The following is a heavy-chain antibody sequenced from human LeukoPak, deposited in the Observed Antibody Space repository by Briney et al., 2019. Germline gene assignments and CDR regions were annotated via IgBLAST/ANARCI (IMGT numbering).Heavy chain of an antibody. J-gene: IGHJ4*02. Sequence: SVKVSCKASGGTFSSYAISWVRQAPGQGLEWMGGIIPIFGTANYAQKFQGRVTITADKSTSTAYMELSSLRSEDTAVYYCARVRYYGSGSYWYFDYWGQGTLVTVSS. D-gene: IGHD3-10*01. CDR2: IIPIFGTA. CDR1: GGTFSSYA. CDR3: ARVRYYGSGSYWYFDY. V-gene: IGHV1-69*06.